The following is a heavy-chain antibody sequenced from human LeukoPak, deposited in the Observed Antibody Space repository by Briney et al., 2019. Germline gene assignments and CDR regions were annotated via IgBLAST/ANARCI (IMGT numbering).Heavy chain of an antibody. Sequence: SETLSLTCAVSGGSFSGYYWTWIRQPPGKGLEWIGEINHSGSANYNPSLKSRVTISLDTSKNQFSLKLSSVTAADTAVYYCARSHYGGNFDYWGQGTLVTVSS. J-gene: IGHJ4*02. D-gene: IGHD4-17*01. CDR3: ARSHYGGNFDY. CDR2: INHSGSA. CDR1: GGSFSGYY. V-gene: IGHV4-34*01.